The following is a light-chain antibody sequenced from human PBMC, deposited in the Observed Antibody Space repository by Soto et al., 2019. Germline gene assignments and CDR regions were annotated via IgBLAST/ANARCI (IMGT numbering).Light chain of an antibody. CDR3: QQSHSAPLT. CDR2: AAS. V-gene: IGKV1-39*01. CDR1: QNIATH. Sequence: DIQLTQSPSSLSASIGDRVTITCRASQNIATHLNWYLQKPGKSPRLLIHAASTLEAEVASRFSGSGSGTEFTLTIASLQVEDSATYYCQQSHSAPLTFGGGTKLEIK. J-gene: IGKJ4*01.